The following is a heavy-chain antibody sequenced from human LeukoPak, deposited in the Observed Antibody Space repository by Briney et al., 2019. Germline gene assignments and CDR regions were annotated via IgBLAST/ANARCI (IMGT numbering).Heavy chain of an antibody. Sequence: PSETLSLTCAVSGYSISSGYYWGWIRQPPGKGLEWIGGIYHSGSTYYNPSLKSRVTISVDTSKNQFSLKLSSVTAADTAVYYCVLSYYYYYYMDVWGKGTTVTVSS. V-gene: IGHV4-38-2*01. CDR1: GYSISSGYY. CDR2: IYHSGST. J-gene: IGHJ6*03. CDR3: VLSYYYYYYMDV.